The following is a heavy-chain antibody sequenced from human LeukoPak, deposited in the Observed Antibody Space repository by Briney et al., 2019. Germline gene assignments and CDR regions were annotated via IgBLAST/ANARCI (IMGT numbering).Heavy chain of an antibody. Sequence: GGSLRLSCAASGFTVSSNYMSWVRQAPCKGLEWVSVIYSSGSTYYAESVKGRFTISRDNSKNTLYLQMNSLRAEDTAVYYCAREYRGSRRSDAFDIWGQGTMVTVSS. CDR3: AREYRGSRRSDAFDI. J-gene: IGHJ3*02. D-gene: IGHD3-10*01. V-gene: IGHV3-53*01. CDR2: IYSSGST. CDR1: GFTVSSNY.